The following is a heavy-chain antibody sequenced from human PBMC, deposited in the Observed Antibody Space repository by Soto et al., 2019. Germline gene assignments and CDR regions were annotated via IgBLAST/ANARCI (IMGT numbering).Heavy chain of an antibody. CDR2: INHRGST. D-gene: IGHD2-2*01. Sequence: RSLTCVVYGGSFSGYYWSWIRQSPGKGLEWIGGINHRGSTNYNPSLESRVTISVDTSKNQFSLKLPSVTAADTAMYYCARDGFCTSTTCRVGNWFDPWGQGTLVTVSS. CDR3: ARDGFCTSTTCRVGNWFDP. CDR1: GGSFSGYY. V-gene: IGHV4-34*01. J-gene: IGHJ5*02.